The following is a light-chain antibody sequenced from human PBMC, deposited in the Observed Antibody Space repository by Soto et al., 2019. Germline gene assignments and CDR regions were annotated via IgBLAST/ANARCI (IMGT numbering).Light chain of an antibody. Sequence: QSVLTQPRSVSGSPGQSVTISCTGTSSDVGGYNYVSWYQQHPGKAPKLMIYDVSKRPSGVPDRFSGSKSGNTASLTISGLQAEDEADYYCCSYAGSFHVSGTGTKVTVL. CDR3: CSYAGSFHV. V-gene: IGLV2-11*01. J-gene: IGLJ1*01. CDR2: DVS. CDR1: SSDVGGYNY.